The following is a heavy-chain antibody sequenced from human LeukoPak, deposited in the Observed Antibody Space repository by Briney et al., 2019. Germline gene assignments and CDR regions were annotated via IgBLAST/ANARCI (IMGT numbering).Heavy chain of an antibody. J-gene: IGHJ3*02. CDR2: IYYSGST. Sequence: PSETLSLTCTVSGGSISSSSYYWGWIRQPPGKGLEWIGRIYYSGSTYYNPSLKSRVTISVDTSKNQFSLKLSSVTAADTAVYYCASGSGIAVAAPGDAFDIWGQGTMVTVSS. V-gene: IGHV4-39*01. CDR3: ASGSGIAVAAPGDAFDI. D-gene: IGHD6-19*01. CDR1: GGSISSSSYY.